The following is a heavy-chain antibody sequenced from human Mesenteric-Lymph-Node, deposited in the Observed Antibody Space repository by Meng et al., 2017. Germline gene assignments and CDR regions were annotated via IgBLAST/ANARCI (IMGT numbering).Heavy chain of an antibody. J-gene: IGHJ4*02. V-gene: IGHV1-3*01. D-gene: IGHD1-26*01. CDR1: GYTFTSYA. CDR2: INAGNGKI. Sequence: QVQLVQFGAAVKKPGASVKVSCKASGYTFTSYAMHWVRQAPGQRPEWMGWINAGNGKIKYSQKVQGRVTITRDTSATTAYMELSSLRSEDTAVYYCARDIVGAASKFDYWGQGTLVTVSS. CDR3: ARDIVGAASKFDY.